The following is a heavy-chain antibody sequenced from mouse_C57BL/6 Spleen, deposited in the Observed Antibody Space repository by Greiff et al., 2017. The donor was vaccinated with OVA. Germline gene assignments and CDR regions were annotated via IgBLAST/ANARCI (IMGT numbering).Heavy chain of an antibody. V-gene: IGHV1-53*01. CDR3: ARAGNYAMDD. J-gene: IGHJ4*01. CDR2: INPRNCGT. Sequence: VQLQQPGTELVKPGASVKLSCKASGYTFTSYWMHWVKQRPGQGLEWIGNINPRNCGTHYNEKFKSKGTLTVDKSSSTAYMKLSSLTTEDCAVYYCARAGNYAMDDWGQGTSVTVSS. CDR1: GYTFTSYW.